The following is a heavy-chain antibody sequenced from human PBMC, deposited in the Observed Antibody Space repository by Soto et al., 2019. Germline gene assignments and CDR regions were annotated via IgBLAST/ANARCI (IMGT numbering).Heavy chain of an antibody. J-gene: IGHJ6*02. CDR2: IIPIFGTA. Sequence: GASVKVSCKASGGTFSSYAISWVRQAPGQGLEWMGGIIPIFGTANYAQKFQGRVTITADESTSTAYMELSSLRSEDTAVYYCARANYYYGSGSYFTYGMDVWGQGTTVTVS. CDR3: ARANYYYGSGSYFTYGMDV. CDR1: GGTFSSYA. D-gene: IGHD3-10*01. V-gene: IGHV1-69*13.